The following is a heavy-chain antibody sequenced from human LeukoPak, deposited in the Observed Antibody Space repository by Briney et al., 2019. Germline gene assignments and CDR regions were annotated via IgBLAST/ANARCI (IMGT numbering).Heavy chain of an antibody. Sequence: ASVKVSCKASGYTFTSYAMHWVRQAPGQGLEWMGWINPNSGGTNYAQKFQGRVTMTRDTSISTAYMELSKLRSDDTAVYYCARDAVDYGGNPYYFDYWGQGTLVTVSS. CDR3: ARDAVDYGGNPYYFDY. J-gene: IGHJ4*02. CDR2: INPNSGGT. V-gene: IGHV1-2*02. CDR1: GYTFTSYA. D-gene: IGHD4-23*01.